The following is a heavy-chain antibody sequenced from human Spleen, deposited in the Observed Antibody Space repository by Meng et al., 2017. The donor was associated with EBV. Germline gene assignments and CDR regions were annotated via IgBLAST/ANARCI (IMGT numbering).Heavy chain of an antibody. V-gene: IGHV4-34*01. CDR3: ARGGLVCSGGNCHTFYFEY. J-gene: IGHJ4*02. Sequence: VQLLEWGAGLLKPSETLSLTCAVYGGSFRGYYWTWIRQSPGKGLEWIGEINRSGSFSYNPSLKTRITISVDTSKNQFSLRLNSVTAADTAVYYCARGGLVCSGGNCHTFYFEYWDQGTLVTVSS. CDR2: INRSGSF. CDR1: GGSFRGYY. D-gene: IGHD2-15*01.